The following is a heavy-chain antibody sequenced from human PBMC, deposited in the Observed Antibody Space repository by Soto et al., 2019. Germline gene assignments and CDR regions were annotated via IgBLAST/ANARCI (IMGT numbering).Heavy chain of an antibody. V-gene: IGHV1-18*01. CDR2: ISAYNGNT. D-gene: IGHD3-9*01. Sequence: SVKARCKDPRYTNTSKCISSLRQAPGKGLEWMGWISAYNGNTNYAQKLQGRVTMTTDTSTSTAYMELRSLRSDDTAVYYCARDGYDILTGSDPFDYWRQGTLVTVSS. CDR3: ARDGYDILTGSDPFDY. CDR1: RYTNTSKC. J-gene: IGHJ4*02.